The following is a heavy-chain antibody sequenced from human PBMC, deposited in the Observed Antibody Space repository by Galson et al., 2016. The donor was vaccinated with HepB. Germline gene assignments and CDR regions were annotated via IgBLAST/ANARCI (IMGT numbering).Heavy chain of an antibody. CDR1: GGSISSGDYY. CDR2: IYYSGLT. J-gene: IGHJ5*02. CDR3: TRAGYGSGGFDP. V-gene: IGHV4-30-4*01. D-gene: IGHD3-10*01. Sequence: TLSLTCTVSGGSISSGDYYWSWIRQSPGKGLEWIAYIYYSGLTYYNPSLKSRVIISVDTSKNQFSLKLSSVTAADTAVYYCTRAGYGSGGFDPWGQGTLVTVSS.